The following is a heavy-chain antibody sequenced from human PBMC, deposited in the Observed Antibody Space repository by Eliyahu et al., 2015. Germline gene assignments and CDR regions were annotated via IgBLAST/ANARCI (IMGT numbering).Heavy chain of an antibody. CDR3: ARQKGRRTYYYDSSGSYYFDS. V-gene: IGHV4-39*01. CDR2: IYYSGST. CDR1: GGSISSSSYY. Sequence: QLQLQESGPGLVKPSETLSLTCTVSGGSISSSSYYWGWIRQPPGKGLEWIGTIYYSGSTYYNPSLKSRVTIYEDTSKNQFSLNLSSVTAADTAVYYCARQKGRRTYYYDSSGSYYFDSWGQGTLVTVSS. J-gene: IGHJ4*02. D-gene: IGHD3-22*01.